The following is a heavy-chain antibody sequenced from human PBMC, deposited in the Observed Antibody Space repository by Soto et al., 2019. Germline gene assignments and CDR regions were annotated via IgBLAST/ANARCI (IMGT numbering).Heavy chain of an antibody. Sequence: GGSLRLSCAASGFTFSSYDMHWVRQATGKGLEWVSAIGTAGDTYYPGSVKGRFTISRENAKNSLYLQMNSLRAEDTAVYYCARDYGYDSYYGMDVWGQGTTVTVSS. J-gene: IGHJ6*02. CDR2: IGTAGDT. CDR1: GFTFSSYD. D-gene: IGHD5-12*01. V-gene: IGHV3-13*01. CDR3: ARDYGYDSYYGMDV.